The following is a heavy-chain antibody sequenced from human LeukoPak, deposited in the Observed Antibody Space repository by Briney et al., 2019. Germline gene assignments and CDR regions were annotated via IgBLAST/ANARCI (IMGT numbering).Heavy chain of an antibody. V-gene: IGHV4-39*01. CDR2: IYYTGGT. CDR1: EGSISSSSHY. J-gene: IGHJ3*02. D-gene: IGHD6-13*01. CDR3: ARLAVSSSWYGSAFDI. Sequence: SETLSLTCSVSEGSISSSSHYWGWIRQPPGKGLEWIGNIYYTGGTYYNPSLKSRVTISVDTSKNQFSLKLSSVTAADTAVYYCARLAVSSSWYGSAFDIWGQGTMVTVSS.